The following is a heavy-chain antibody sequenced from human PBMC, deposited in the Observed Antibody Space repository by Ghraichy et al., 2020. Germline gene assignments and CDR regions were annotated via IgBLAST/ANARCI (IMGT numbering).Heavy chain of an antibody. CDR3: ASGDRQVNNRFDP. D-gene: IGHD2-21*02. Sequence: AGSLRLSCAASGLTFSNYWMHWVRQAPGKGLVWVSRISSDGGTTTYVDSVEGRFTISRDNANNTLYLQMHSLRAEDTAVYYCASGDRQVNNRFDPWGQGTLVTVSA. CDR2: ISSDGGTT. CDR1: GLTFSNYW. J-gene: IGHJ5*02. V-gene: IGHV3-74*01.